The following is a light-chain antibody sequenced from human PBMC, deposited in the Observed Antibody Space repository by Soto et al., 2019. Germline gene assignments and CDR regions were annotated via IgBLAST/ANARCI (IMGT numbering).Light chain of an antibody. CDR3: HQYGTSPQT. CDR2: GAT. CDR1: QRVTSGY. Sequence: EIVLTQSPGTLSLSPGERATLSCRASQRVTSGYLAWYQQKLGQPPRLIIYGATSRATGVPDRFSGSGSGTDFTLTISSLEPEDFAVYYCHQYGTSPQTFGEGTKVEIK. V-gene: IGKV3-20*01. J-gene: IGKJ2*01.